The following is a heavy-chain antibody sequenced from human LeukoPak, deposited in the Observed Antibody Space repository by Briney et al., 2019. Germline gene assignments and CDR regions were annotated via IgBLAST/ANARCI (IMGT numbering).Heavy chain of an antibody. V-gene: IGHV1-69*01. J-gene: IGHJ4*02. CDR3: ARDLPPYYFDY. CDR2: IIPIFGTA. CDR1: GGTFSSYA. Sequence: SVKVSCKASGGTFSSYAISWVRQAPGQGLAWMGGIIPIFGTANYAQKFQGRVTITADESTSTAYMELSSLRSEDTAAYYCARDLPPYYFDYWGQGTLVTVSS.